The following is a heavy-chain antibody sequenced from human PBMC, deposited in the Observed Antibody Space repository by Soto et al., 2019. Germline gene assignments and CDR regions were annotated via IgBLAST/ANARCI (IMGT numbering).Heavy chain of an antibody. CDR1: GFTFSSYN. V-gene: IGHV3-23*01. D-gene: IGHD3-16*01. J-gene: IGHJ6*02. Sequence: GGSLRLSCAASGFTFSSYNLNWVRQAPGQGLEWVSTITGSGVSTYYADSVKGRFTISRDNSKDRLYLQMNSLRAEDTAVYYCARGDYDRADYYYYGMDVWGQGTTVTVSS. CDR3: ARGDYDRADYYYYGMDV. CDR2: ITGSGVST.